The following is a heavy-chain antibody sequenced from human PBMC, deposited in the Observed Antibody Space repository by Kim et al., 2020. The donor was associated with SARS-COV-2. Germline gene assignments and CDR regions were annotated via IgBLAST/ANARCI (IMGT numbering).Heavy chain of an antibody. CDR1: GFTFSSYS. D-gene: IGHD6-13*01. J-gene: IGHJ4*02. Sequence: GGSLRLSCAASGFTFSSYSMNWVRQAPGKGLEWVSSISSSSSYIYYADSVKGRFTISRDNAKNSLYLQMNSLRAEDTAVYYCARGGHSSSWYSDYWGQGTLLTVSS. V-gene: IGHV3-21*04. CDR3: ARGGHSSSWYSDY. CDR2: ISSSSSYI.